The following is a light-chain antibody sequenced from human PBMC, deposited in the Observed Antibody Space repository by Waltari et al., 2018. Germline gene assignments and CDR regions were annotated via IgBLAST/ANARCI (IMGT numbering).Light chain of an antibody. CDR3: CSFASRIGV. V-gene: IGLV2-23*02. CDR2: EVT. CDR1: SSDVGSYNF. Sequence: QSALTQPASVSGSPGQSITISCTGTSSDVGSYNFVSWYQQHPGKAPKLIISEVTKRPSGVSNRCSGSKSGNTASLTISGLQADDEADYYCCSFASRIGVFGGGTKVTVL. J-gene: IGLJ2*01.